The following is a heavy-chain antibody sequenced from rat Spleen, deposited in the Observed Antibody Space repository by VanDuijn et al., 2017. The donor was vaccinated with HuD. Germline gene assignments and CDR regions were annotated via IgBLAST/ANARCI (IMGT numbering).Heavy chain of an antibody. CDR2: ITNTGGST. V-gene: IGHV5-31*01. J-gene: IGHJ4*01. Sequence: EVQLVESGGGLVQPGRSLKLSCVASGFTFNNYWMTWIRQAPGKGLEWVASITNTGGSTYYPDSVKGRFTISRDNAKSTLYLQMNSLRSEDTATYYCTRDRSVYYGLPYVMDAWGQGVMVTVSS. D-gene: IGHD1-6*01. CDR3: TRDRSVYYGLPYVMDA. CDR1: GFTFNNYW.